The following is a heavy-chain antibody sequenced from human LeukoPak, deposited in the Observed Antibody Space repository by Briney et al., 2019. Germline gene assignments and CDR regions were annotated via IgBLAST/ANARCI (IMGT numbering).Heavy chain of an antibody. D-gene: IGHD3-10*01. CDR1: GFTFSTHW. CDR2: IKQGGSET. Sequence: PGGSLRLSCGASGFTFSTHWMNWVRQAPGKGLEWVANIKQGGSETNYVGSVKGRFTVSRDDAKNSVYLQVDSLRAEDTAIYYCARAPHYGSRSDHLDYWGQGTLVTVSS. V-gene: IGHV3-7*03. CDR3: ARAPHYGSRSDHLDY. J-gene: IGHJ4*02.